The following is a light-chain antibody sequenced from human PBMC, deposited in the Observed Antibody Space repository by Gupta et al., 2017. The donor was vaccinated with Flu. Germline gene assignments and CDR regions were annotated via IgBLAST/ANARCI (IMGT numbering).Light chain of an antibody. V-gene: IGKV1-33*01. CDR2: DAS. CDR1: QDINNY. J-gene: IGKJ4*01. Sequence: DIQXTQSPSSLYASIGDKVTITCQASQDINNYLNWYQQTPGKAPNILIYDASNLETGVPSRFSGSRSGTSFTFTISSLQPEDVATYFCQQYHSLPVTFGGGTKVEIE. CDR3: QQYHSLPVT.